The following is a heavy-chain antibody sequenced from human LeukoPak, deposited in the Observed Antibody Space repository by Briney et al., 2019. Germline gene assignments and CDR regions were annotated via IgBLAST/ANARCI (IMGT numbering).Heavy chain of an antibody. Sequence: SVKVSCKASGYTFTGYYMHWVRQAPGQGLEWMGGIIPIFGTANYAQKFQGRVTITADESTSTAYMELSSLRSEDTAVYYCARDPPYYYGSGSRSWFDPWGQGTLVTVSS. D-gene: IGHD3-10*01. J-gene: IGHJ5*02. CDR1: GYTFTGYY. CDR3: ARDPPYYYGSGSRSWFDP. CDR2: IIPIFGTA. V-gene: IGHV1-69*13.